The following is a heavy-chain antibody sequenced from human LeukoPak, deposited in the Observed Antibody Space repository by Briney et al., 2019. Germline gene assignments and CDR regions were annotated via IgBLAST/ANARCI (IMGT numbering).Heavy chain of an antibody. CDR3: ARGFDYYDSSAYYRNYYFDL. CDR1: GFSFSSYD. CDR2: IGNGADT. Sequence: GGSLRLSCAASGFSFSSYDMHWVRQVPGGGLEWVSCIGNGADTHYAASVKGRFAISRENAKNSFFLQMNSLRAGDTAVYFCARGFDYYDSSAYYRNYYFDLWGRGTLVTVSS. J-gene: IGHJ2*01. V-gene: IGHV3-13*01. D-gene: IGHD3-22*01.